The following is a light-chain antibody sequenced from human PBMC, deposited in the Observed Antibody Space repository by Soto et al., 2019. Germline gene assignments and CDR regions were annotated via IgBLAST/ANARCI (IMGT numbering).Light chain of an antibody. CDR3: HQYNDAPWT. V-gene: IGKV1-27*01. CDR1: QGISNY. CDR2: AAS. Sequence: DIQMTQSPSSLSASVGDRVTITCRACQGISNYLAWYQQKPGKVPKLLIYAASTLQSGVPSRFSGSGSGTDFTLTISSLQPEDVATYYCHQYNDAPWTFGPGTKVEIK. J-gene: IGKJ1*01.